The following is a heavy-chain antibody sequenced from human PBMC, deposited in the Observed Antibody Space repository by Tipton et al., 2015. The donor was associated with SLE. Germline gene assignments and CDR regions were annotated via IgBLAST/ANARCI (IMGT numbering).Heavy chain of an antibody. CDR1: GFSFSDYY. J-gene: IGHJ5*02. D-gene: IGHD1-26*01. Sequence: GSLRLSCAASGFSFSDYYMTWIRQAPGKGLEWLSSISYSGSTIYYADSVKGRFTISRDNAKNSLYLQMRSLGAEDTAFYYCARAVSKWSTESSEFDLWGQGTLVTVSS. CDR2: ISYSGSTI. V-gene: IGHV3-11*01. CDR3: ARAVSKWSTESSEFDL.